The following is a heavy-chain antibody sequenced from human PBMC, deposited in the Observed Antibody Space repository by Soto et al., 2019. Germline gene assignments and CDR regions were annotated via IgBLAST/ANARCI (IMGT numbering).Heavy chain of an antibody. CDR3: ARMTTTHSFAF. V-gene: IGHV2-70*04. J-gene: IGHJ4*02. D-gene: IGHD4-4*01. Sequence: SGPTLVNPTQTLTLTCTFSGFSLSTVGMHVSWIRQPPGKALEWLARIDWDDDKWYSPSLKTRLTISKDTSKNRVVLTMTNMDPVDTATYYCARMTTTHSFAFWGQGTLVTVSS. CDR1: GFSLSTVGMH. CDR2: IDWDDDK.